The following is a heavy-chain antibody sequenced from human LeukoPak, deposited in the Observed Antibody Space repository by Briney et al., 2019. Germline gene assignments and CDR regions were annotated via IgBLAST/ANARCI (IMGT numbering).Heavy chain of an antibody. CDR1: GDSVSSNTAS. CDR3: ARGRLGTTESLFEY. D-gene: IGHD1-1*01. J-gene: IGHJ4*02. Sequence: SQTLSLTCDISGDSVSSNTASWNWIRQSPSRGLEWLGRTYYRSKWYSDSAMSLKSRITIKPDTSKNQFSLQLNSVTTDDTAVYYCARGRLGTTESLFEYWGQGILVTVSS. V-gene: IGHV6-1*01. CDR2: TYYRSKWYS.